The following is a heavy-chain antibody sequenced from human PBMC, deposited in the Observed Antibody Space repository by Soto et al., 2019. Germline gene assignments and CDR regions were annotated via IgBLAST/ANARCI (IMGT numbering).Heavy chain of an antibody. V-gene: IGHV1-69*01. CDR2: IIPIFGTA. D-gene: IGHD3-3*01. CDR3: AREGGYDFRNWFDP. Sequence: QVQLVQSGAEVKKPGSSVKVSCKASGGTFSSYAISWVRQAPGQGLEWMGGIIPIFGTANYAQKFQSRVTITADESTNTAYMELSSLRSEDKAVYYCAREGGYDFRNWFDPWGQGTLVTVSS. CDR1: GGTFSSYA. J-gene: IGHJ5*02.